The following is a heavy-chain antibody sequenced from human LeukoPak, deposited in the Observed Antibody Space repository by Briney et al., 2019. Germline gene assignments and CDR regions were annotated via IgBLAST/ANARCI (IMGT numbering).Heavy chain of an antibody. CDR2: ISSSSSTI. CDR3: ARAQSFHDYSND. Sequence: GGSLRLSCAASGFTFSSYSMNWVRQAPGKGLEWVSYISSSSSTIYYADSVKGRFTISRDNAKNSLHLQMNSLRAEDTAVYYCARAQSFHDYSNDWGQGTLVTVSS. CDR1: GFTFSSYS. J-gene: IGHJ4*02. V-gene: IGHV3-48*01. D-gene: IGHD4-11*01.